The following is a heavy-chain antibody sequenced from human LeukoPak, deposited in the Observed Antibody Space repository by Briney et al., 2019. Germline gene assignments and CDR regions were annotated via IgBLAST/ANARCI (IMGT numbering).Heavy chain of an antibody. CDR2: IWYDGSNK. V-gene: IGHV3-33*06. CDR3: AKGLQLAGSPYYFDY. D-gene: IGHD6-6*01. CDR1: GFTVSSNY. Sequence: PGGSLRLSCAASGFTVSSNYMSWVRQAPGKGLEWVAVIWYDGSNKYYADSVKGRFTISRDNSKNTLYLQMNSLRAEDTAVYYCAKGLQLAGSPYYFDYWGQGTLVTVSS. J-gene: IGHJ4*02.